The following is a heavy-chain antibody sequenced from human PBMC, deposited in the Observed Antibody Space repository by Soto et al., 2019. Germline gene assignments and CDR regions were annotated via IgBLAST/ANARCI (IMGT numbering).Heavy chain of an antibody. J-gene: IGHJ3*02. V-gene: IGHV4-30-2*01. CDR1: GGSISSGGYS. Sequence: QLQLQESGSGLVKPSQTLSLTCAVSGGSISSGGYSWSWIRQPPGKGLEWIGDIYHSGSTYYNPALKSRVTIPVDRSKNQCALKLGSVTAADTAVYYCARGAVVAANAAFDIWGQGTMVTVSS. D-gene: IGHD2-15*01. CDR2: IYHSGST. CDR3: ARGAVVAANAAFDI.